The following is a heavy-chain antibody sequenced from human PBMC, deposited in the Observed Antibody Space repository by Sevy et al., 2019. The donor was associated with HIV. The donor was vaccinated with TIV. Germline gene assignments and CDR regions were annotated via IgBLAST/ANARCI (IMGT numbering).Heavy chain of an antibody. CDR1: GFPFDDYG. J-gene: IGHJ6*03. CDR3: ARGDSSDYYYYMDV. CDR2: ITWNGAST. Sequence: GRSLRLSCAASGFPFDDYGMSWVRQAPGKGLEWVSGITWNGASTGYADSVKGRFTISRDNAKNSLYLQMNSLRAEDTALYYCARGDSSDYYYYMDVWGKGTTVTVSS. V-gene: IGHV3-20*04. D-gene: IGHD2-21*01.